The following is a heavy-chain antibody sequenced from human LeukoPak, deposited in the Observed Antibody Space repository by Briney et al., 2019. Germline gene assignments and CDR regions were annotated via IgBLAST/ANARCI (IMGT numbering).Heavy chain of an antibody. V-gene: IGHV1-18*01. D-gene: IGHD1-1*01. Sequence: GASVKVSCKASGYTFTNYGISWVRQAPGQGLEWVGWISAHNGNTNYAEKYQGRVTMTRDTSTSTAYMELRSLRSDDTAFYYCARDVHGEFDYWGQGTLVTVSS. CDR2: ISAHNGNT. CDR3: ARDVHGEFDY. CDR1: GYTFTNYG. J-gene: IGHJ4*02.